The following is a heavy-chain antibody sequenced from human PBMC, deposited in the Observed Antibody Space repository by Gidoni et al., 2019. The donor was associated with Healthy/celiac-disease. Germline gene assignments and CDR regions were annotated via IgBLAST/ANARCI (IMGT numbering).Heavy chain of an antibody. V-gene: IGHV1-3*01. D-gene: IGHD6-13*01. J-gene: IGHJ4*02. Sequence: GRVTITRDTSASTAYMELSSLRSEDTAVYYCARENQQRGSWYDYWGQGTLVTVSS. CDR3: ARENQQRGSWYDY.